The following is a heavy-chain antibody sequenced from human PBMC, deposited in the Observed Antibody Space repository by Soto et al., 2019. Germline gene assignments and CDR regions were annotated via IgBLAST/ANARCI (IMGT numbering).Heavy chain of an antibody. V-gene: IGHV4-34*01. CDR2: INHSGTT. D-gene: IGHD2-15*01. CDR3: AREDSGAFFDF. CDR1: GGSFSGYY. J-gene: IGHJ4*02. Sequence: SETLSLTCAVYGGSFSGYYWSWIRQPPGKGLEWIGEINHSGTTHYNPSLESRVTIAMDRSKNQVSLSLKSVTAADTAVYYCAREDSGAFFDFWGQGTLVTVSS.